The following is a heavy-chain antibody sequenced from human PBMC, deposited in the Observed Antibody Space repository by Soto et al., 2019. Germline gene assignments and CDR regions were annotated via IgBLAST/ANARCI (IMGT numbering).Heavy chain of an antibody. Sequence: ETLSLTCTVSGGSVSSESHYWSWIRQTPGKGLEWIGYIYYTGSTNYNPSLKGRVTMSVDTSRDQVSLRLRSVTRADTAMYYCARDQYDFRSGSYYYAMEVWGQGTKVTVSS. V-gene: IGHV4-61*01. CDR1: GGSVSSESHY. J-gene: IGHJ6*02. D-gene: IGHD3-3*01. CDR2: IYYTGST. CDR3: ARDQYDFRSGSYYYAMEV.